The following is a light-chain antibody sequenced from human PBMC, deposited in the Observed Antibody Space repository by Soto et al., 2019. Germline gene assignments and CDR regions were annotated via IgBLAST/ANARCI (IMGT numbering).Light chain of an antibody. Sequence: DIVMTQSPDSLAVSLGERATINCKSSQSVLYSSNNKNKLAWYQQKPGQPPKLLIYWASTRGSGVPDRFSGSGSGTDFTLTISSLQAEDVAVYYCQQCYSTPYTFGNGTKLEIK. V-gene: IGKV4-1*01. CDR1: QSVLYSSNNKNK. CDR3: QQCYSTPYT. CDR2: WAS. J-gene: IGKJ2*01.